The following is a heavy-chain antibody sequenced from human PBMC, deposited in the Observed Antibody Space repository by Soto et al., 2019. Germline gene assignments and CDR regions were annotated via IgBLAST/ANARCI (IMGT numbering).Heavy chain of an antibody. V-gene: IGHV1-18*04. CDR1: GYTFTSYG. J-gene: IGHJ6*01. Sequence: XSVKVSCKASGYTFTSYGISWVRQAPGQGLEWMGWISAYNGNTNYAQKLQGRVTMTTDTSTSTAYMELRSLRSDDTAVYYCERERYYSDSSGYYTNYYYYGMDVWGQPTTVTVSS. CDR2: ISAYNGNT. CDR3: ERERYYSDSSGYYTNYYYYGMDV. D-gene: IGHD3-22*01.